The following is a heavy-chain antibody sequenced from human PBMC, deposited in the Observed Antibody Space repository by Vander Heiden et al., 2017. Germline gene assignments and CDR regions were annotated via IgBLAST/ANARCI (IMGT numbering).Heavy chain of an antibody. V-gene: IGHV1-69*01. D-gene: IGHD6-13*01. Sequence: QVQLVQSGAEVKKPGSSVKVSCKASGGTFTSYTINWVRQAPGQGLEWLGGIIPIFGTANYAQKLQGRVTITADESTSTAYMELNSLRSEDTAVYYCARGPSTTWYNWFDPWGQGTLVTVSS. CDR2: IIPIFGTA. CDR1: GGTFTSYT. J-gene: IGHJ5*02. CDR3: ARGPSTTWYNWFDP.